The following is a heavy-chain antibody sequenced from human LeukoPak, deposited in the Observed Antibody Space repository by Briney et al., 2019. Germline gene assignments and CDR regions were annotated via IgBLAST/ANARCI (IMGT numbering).Heavy chain of an antibody. CDR1: GGSISSYY. J-gene: IGHJ5*02. CDR2: TYDSGST. D-gene: IGHD3-22*01. CDR3: ARDRRGYYDSSGYGYWFDP. Sequence: PSETLSLTCTVSGGSISSYYWSWIRLPPGKGLEWIGYTYDSGSTNYNPSLKSRVTISVDTSKNQFSLKLSSVTAADTAVYYCARDRRGYYDSSGYGYWFDPWGQGTLVTVSS. V-gene: IGHV4-59*01.